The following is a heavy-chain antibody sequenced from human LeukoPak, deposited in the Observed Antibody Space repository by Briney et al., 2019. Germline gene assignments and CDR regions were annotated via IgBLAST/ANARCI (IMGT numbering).Heavy chain of an antibody. V-gene: IGHV3-30*02. Sequence: GGSLRLSCAAPGFTFSNYDMHWVRQAPGKGLEWVAFIRYDGSNKNYADSVKGRFTISRDNSKNTLYLQMNSLRVDDTAVYYCAKSYDSSGNYYEQYFQHWGQGTLVTVSS. CDR2: IRYDGSNK. CDR1: GFTFSNYD. D-gene: IGHD3-22*01. J-gene: IGHJ1*01. CDR3: AKSYDSSGNYYEQYFQH.